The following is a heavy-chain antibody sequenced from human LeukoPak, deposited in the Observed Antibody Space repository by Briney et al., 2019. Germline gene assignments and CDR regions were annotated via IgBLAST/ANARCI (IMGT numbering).Heavy chain of an antibody. V-gene: IGHV3-21*01. D-gene: IGHD6-19*01. Sequence: GGSLRLSCAASGFTFSSYSMNWVRQAPGKGLEWVSSISSSSSYIYCADSVKGRFTISRDNAKNSLYLQMNSLRAEDTAVYYCARAGSSGENYWGQGTLVTVSS. CDR1: GFTFSSYS. CDR3: ARAGSSGENY. CDR2: ISSSSSYI. J-gene: IGHJ4*02.